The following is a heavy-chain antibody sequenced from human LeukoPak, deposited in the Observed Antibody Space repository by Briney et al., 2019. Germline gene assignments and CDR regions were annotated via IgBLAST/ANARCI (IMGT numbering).Heavy chain of an antibody. J-gene: IGHJ4*02. CDR2: ISGSGGST. CDR3: AKGVLLLFGESPYYFDY. V-gene: IGHV3-23*01. Sequence: GGSLRLSCAASGFTFSSYAMSWVRQAPGKGLEWVSAISGSGGSTYYADSVKGRFTISRDNSKNTLYLQMNSLRAEDTAVYYCAKGVLLLFGESPYYFDYWGQGTLVTVSS. CDR1: GFTFSSYA. D-gene: IGHD3-10*01.